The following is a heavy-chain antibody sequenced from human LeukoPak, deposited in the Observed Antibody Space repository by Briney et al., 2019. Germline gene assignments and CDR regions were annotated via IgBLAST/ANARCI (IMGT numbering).Heavy chain of an antibody. J-gene: IGHJ4*02. D-gene: IGHD4-17*01. CDR3: AKGYGDYVVDY. V-gene: IGHV3-21*01. CDR1: GFTFSTYS. Sequence: PGGSLRLSCAASGFTFSTYSMNWVRQAPGKGLEWVSSISSSSSYIYYADSVRGRFTISRDNAKNTLYLQMNSLRAEDTAVYYCAKGYGDYVVDYWGQGTLVTVSS. CDR2: ISSSSSYI.